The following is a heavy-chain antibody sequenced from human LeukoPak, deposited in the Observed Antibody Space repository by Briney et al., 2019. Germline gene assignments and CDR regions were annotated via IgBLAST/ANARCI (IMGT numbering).Heavy chain of an antibody. CDR1: GGSISSSSYY. D-gene: IGHD1-1*01. V-gene: IGHV4-39*07. CDR2: IYYSGST. CDR3: ARGNGSTQGY. Sequence: SETLSLTCTVSGGSISSSSYYWGWIRQPPGNGLEWIGSIYYSGSTYYNPSLKSRVTISVDTSKNQFSLKLSSVTAADTAVYYCARGNGSTQGYWGQGTLVTVSS. J-gene: IGHJ4*02.